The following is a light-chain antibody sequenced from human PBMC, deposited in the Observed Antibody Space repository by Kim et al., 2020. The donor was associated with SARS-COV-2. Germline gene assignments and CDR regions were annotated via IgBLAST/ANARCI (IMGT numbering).Light chain of an antibody. V-gene: IGLV3-1*01. CDR3: QAWDSSTVL. CDR1: TLGDQY. Sequence: VSPGQPASITCSRDTLGDQYACWYQQKPGQSPVLVIYQDNKRPSGIPERFSGSNSGNTATLTISGTQAMDEADYYCQAWDSSTVLFGGGTQLTVL. J-gene: IGLJ2*01. CDR2: QDN.